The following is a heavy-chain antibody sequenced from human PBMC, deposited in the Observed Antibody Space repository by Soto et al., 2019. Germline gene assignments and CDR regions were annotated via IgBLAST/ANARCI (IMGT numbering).Heavy chain of an antibody. Sequence: EVQLVESGGGLVQPGGSLRLSCEASGFTFRNYDMHWVRQGTGTGLEWVSGISAAGDPDDADSVEGRFTISRENAQTSFFLQMNSLRVGDTAVYYFARTDRDFYGLDVWGQGTKVIGSS. V-gene: IGHV3-13*05. J-gene: IGHJ6*02. CDR1: GFTFRNYD. CDR3: ARTDRDFYGLDV. CDR2: ISAAGDP.